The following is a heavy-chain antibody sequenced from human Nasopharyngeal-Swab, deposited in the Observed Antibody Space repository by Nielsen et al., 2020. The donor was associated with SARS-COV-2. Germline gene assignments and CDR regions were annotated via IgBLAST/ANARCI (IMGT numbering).Heavy chain of an antibody. D-gene: IGHD2-2*01. CDR3: ARDYCSSTSCYDY. J-gene: IGHJ4*02. Sequence: SLKISCAASGFTFRSYEMNWVRQAPGKGLAWVSYISSSGSTRYYADSVKGRFTISRDNAKNSLYLQMNSLRAEDTAVYYCARDYCSSTSCYDYWGQGTLVTVSS. V-gene: IGHV3-48*03. CDR2: ISSSGSTR. CDR1: GFTFRSYE.